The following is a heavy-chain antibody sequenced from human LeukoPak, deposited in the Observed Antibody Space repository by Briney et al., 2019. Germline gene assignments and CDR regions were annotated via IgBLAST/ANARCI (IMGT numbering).Heavy chain of an antibody. D-gene: IGHD1-26*01. CDR3: TRGVSYFPFDY. CDR2: IRSKAYGGTT. Sequence: GGALRLSCTASGFTFGDYAMSWVRQAPGKGLEWVGFIRSKAYGGTTEYAASVKGRFSISRDDSKSIAYLQMNSLKTEDTAVYYCTRGVSYFPFDYWGQGTLVTVSS. V-gene: IGHV3-49*04. J-gene: IGHJ4*02. CDR1: GFTFGDYA.